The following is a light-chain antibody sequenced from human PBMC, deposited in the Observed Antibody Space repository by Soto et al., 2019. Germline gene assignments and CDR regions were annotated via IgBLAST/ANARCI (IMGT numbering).Light chain of an antibody. CDR3: HQRQSWPRT. V-gene: IGKV3-11*01. CDR2: QTS. J-gene: IGKJ1*01. CDR1: QYINTR. Sequence: ILLTQSPAPLFSFPGDRVPPPCRASQYINTRLAWYQHRPGQAPRLLIYQTSIRAAGIPARFSASGTGTDFTLTISDVQPEDFAVYYCHQRQSWPRTFGQGTKVDIK.